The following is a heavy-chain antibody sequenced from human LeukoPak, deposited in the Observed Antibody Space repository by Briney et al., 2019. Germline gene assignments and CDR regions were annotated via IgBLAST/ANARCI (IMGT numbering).Heavy chain of an antibody. D-gene: IGHD1-7*01. CDR2: MNPNNGGK. CDR3: ARAAGTMGYAY. J-gene: IGHJ4*02. V-gene: IGHV1-2*02. Sequence: ASVTVSCKASGYTFTRYDIKGVRQAPGQGLERMGWMNPNNGGKNYAQKFQGSVTMTRDTPIITAYMELSRLRSDDTSVFYCARAAGTMGYAYWGQGTLVTVSS. CDR1: GYTFTRYD.